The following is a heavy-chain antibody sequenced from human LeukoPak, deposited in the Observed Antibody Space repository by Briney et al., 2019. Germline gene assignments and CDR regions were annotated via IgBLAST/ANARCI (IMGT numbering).Heavy chain of an antibody. J-gene: IGHJ4*02. CDR3: ARAGAHSSSSLRY. V-gene: IGHV3-7*03. CDR2: IKQDGSEK. CDR1: GFTFNSYL. D-gene: IGHD6-13*01. Sequence: GGSLRLSCAASGFTFNSYLMHWVRQAPGKGLEWVANIKQDGSEKYYVDSVKGRFTISRDNAKNSLYLQMNSLRAEDTAVYYCARAGAHSSSSLRYWGQGTLVTVSS.